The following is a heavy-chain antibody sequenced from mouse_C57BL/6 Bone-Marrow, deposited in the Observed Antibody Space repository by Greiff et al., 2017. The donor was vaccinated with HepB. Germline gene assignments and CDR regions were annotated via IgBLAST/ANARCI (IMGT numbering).Heavy chain of an antibody. V-gene: IGHV3-6*01. CDR3: ASNPYYAMDY. Sequence: VQLKESGPGLVKPSQSLSLTCSVTGYSITSGYYWNWIRQFPGNKLEWMGYISYDGSNNYNPSLKNRISITRDTSKNQFFLKLNSVTTEDTATYYCASNPYYAMDYWGQGTSVTVSS. CDR1: GYSITSGYY. J-gene: IGHJ4*01. CDR2: ISYDGSN.